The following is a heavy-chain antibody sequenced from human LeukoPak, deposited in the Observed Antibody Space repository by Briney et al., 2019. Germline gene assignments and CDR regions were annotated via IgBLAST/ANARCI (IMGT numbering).Heavy chain of an antibody. D-gene: IGHD5-24*01. CDR3: ARDYGDGYNQGYYYMDV. J-gene: IGHJ6*03. Sequence: ASVKVSCKASGYTFTGYYMHWVRQAPGQGLEWMGWINPNSGGTNYAQKFQGRVTMTRDTSISTAYMELSRLRSDDTAVYYCARDYGDGYNQGYYYMDVWGKGTTVTVSS. CDR1: GYTFTGYY. CDR2: INPNSGGT. V-gene: IGHV1-2*02.